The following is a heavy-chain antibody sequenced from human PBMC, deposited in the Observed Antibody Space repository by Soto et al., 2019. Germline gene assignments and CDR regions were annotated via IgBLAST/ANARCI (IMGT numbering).Heavy chain of an antibody. J-gene: IGHJ6*02. V-gene: IGHV3-30*18. CDR2: ISYDGSNK. CDR1: GFIFNTYG. D-gene: IGHD2-2*01. Sequence: QLQLVESGGGVVQPGRSLRLSCAASGFIFNTYGIHWVRQSPGKRLEWVAVISYDGSNKYYAGSVKGRLTISRDNSKNTLYLQMNSLRAEDTAVYYCAKGQHCSTTSCYFYFYGMDVWGQGTKVAVSS. CDR3: AKGQHCSTTSCYFYFYGMDV.